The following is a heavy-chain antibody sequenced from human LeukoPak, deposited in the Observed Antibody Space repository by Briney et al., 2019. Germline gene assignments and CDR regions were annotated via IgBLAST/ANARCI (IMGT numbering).Heavy chain of an antibody. Sequence: GGSLRLSCAVSGFTFSSYAMSWVRQAPGKGLEWVSAISGSGGSTYYADSVKGRFTISRDNSKNTLYLQMNSLRAEDTAVYYCAKGYCSGGSCAHFDYWGQGTLVTVSS. CDR3: AKGYCSGGSCAHFDY. J-gene: IGHJ4*02. CDR2: ISGSGGST. CDR1: GFTFSSYA. D-gene: IGHD2-15*01. V-gene: IGHV3-23*01.